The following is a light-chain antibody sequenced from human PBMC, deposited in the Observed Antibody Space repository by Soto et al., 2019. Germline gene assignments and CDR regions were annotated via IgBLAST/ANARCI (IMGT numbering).Light chain of an antibody. V-gene: IGLV2-14*01. CDR3: SSYTSSSTVV. CDR2: EVS. J-gene: IGLJ2*01. Sequence: QSVLTQPASVSGSPGQSITISCTGTSDDVGGFDYVSWYQHYPGKAPKLMIYEVSNRPSGVSNRFSGSKSGNTASLTISGLQAEDEADYYCSSYTSSSTVVFGGGTQLTVL. CDR1: SDDVGGFDY.